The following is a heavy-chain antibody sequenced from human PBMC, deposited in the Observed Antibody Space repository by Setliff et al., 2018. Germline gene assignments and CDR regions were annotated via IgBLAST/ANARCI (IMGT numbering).Heavy chain of an antibody. Sequence: SETLSLTCSVSGGSIDSHYWSWIRQPPGKGLEWIGSIYYSGDTNYNPSLKSRVTISIDTSKDQFSLKLSSVTAADTAVYHCARGKTFFGAFIRAFDIWGQGRMVTVSS. D-gene: IGHD3-3*01. V-gene: IGHV4-59*11. CDR2: IYYSGDT. CDR1: GGSIDSHY. CDR3: ARGKTFFGAFIRAFDI. J-gene: IGHJ3*02.